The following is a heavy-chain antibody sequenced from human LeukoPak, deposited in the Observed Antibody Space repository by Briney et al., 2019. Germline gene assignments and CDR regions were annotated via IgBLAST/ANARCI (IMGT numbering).Heavy chain of an antibody. D-gene: IGHD4-17*01. CDR3: AGGGDDYEY. V-gene: IGHV3-7*04. CDR1: GLSFSTYW. CDR2: IKEDGGVK. Sequence: PGGSLRLSCAASGLSFSTYWMTWVRQAPGKGLEWVANIKEDGGVKFYVDSLKGRFTISRDNAKNSLYLQMNSLRAEDTGVYYCAGGGDDYEYWGPGTLVTVSS. J-gene: IGHJ4*02.